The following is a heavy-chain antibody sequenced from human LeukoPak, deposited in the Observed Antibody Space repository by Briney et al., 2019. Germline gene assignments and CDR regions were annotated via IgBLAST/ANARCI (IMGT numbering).Heavy chain of an antibody. D-gene: IGHD4-23*01. CDR2: ISSSSSYI. CDR1: GITFNSYT. J-gene: IGHJ4*02. CDR3: AREEGYGGNIV. V-gene: IGHV3-21*01. Sequence: GGSLRLSCAASGITFNSYTMNWVRQAPGKGLEWVSSISSSSSYIYYAASVKGRFTISRDNAKNSLYLQMNRLRAEDTAVYYCAREEGYGGNIVWGQGTLVTVSS.